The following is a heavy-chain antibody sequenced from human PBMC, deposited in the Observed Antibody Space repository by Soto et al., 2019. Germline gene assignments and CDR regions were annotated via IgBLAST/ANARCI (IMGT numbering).Heavy chain of an antibody. Sequence: SETLSLTCTVSGGSISSGEFYWAWIRQPPGKGLEWIGYIRFSGSTNYNPSLKSRFTVSRDTSKNTLYLQMNNLRADDTAVYYCVRGDNWSDEASDYWGQGTLVTVSS. CDR3: VRGDNWSDEASDY. V-gene: IGHV4-61*08. D-gene: IGHD1-1*01. J-gene: IGHJ4*02. CDR1: GGSISSGEFY. CDR2: IRFSGST.